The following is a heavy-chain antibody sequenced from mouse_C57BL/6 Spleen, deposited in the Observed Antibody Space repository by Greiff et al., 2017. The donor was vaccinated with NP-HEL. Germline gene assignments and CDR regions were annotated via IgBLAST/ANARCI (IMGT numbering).Heavy chain of an antibody. CDR3: ARCDGYLYFDV. Sequence: QVQLQQSGAELVKPGASVKLSCKASGYTFTSYWMHWVKQRPGQGLEWIGMIHPNSGSTNYNEKFKSKATLTVDKSSSTAYMQLSSLTSEDSAVYYCARCDGYLYFDVWGTGTTVTVSS. D-gene: IGHD2-3*01. CDR2: IHPNSGST. J-gene: IGHJ1*03. V-gene: IGHV1-64*01. CDR1: GYTFTSYW.